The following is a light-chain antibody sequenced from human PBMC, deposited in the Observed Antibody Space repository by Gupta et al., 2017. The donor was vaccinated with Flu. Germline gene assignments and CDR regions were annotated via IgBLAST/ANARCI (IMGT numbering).Light chain of an antibody. CDR2: CNY. Sequence: QPLLTQPSSFSGTPGQRVTISCSGGTSNIGSNTVNWYQQLPGTAPNHLIHCNYQRPSGVPDRFSAAKTGTKASLAISGLQSEDEADDYCAASDDSRKGVVFGGGTKLTV. CDR1: TSNIGSNT. V-gene: IGLV1-44*01. CDR3: AASDDSRKGVV. J-gene: IGLJ3*02.